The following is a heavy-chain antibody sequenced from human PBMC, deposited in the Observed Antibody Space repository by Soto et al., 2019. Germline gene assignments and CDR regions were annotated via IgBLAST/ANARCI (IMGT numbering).Heavy chain of an antibody. CDR3: ASISGTAAGRRGEY. CDR1: GFTFSSYA. D-gene: IGHD6-13*01. CDR2: ISGSGGST. J-gene: IGHJ4*02. Sequence: GGSLRLSCAASGFTFSSYAMSWVRQAPGKGLEWVSAISGSGGSTYYADSVKGHVTFSADKSITTASLHWNSLKESDTGIYYCASISGTAAGRRGEYWSQGTQVTVSS. V-gene: IGHV3-23*01.